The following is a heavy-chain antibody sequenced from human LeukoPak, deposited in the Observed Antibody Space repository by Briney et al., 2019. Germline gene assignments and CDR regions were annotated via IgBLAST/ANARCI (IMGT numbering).Heavy chain of an antibody. J-gene: IGHJ4*02. CDR2: INHSGST. D-gene: IGHD6-13*01. CDR1: GGSFSGYY. CDR3: ARGVRAAAGRSPQPGPPGY. Sequence: PSETLSLTCAVYGGSFSGYYWSWIRQPPGKGLEWIGEINHSGSTNYNPSLKSRVTISVDTSKNQFSLKLSSVTAADTAVYYCARGVRAAAGRSPQPGPPGYWGQGTLVTVSS. V-gene: IGHV4-34*01.